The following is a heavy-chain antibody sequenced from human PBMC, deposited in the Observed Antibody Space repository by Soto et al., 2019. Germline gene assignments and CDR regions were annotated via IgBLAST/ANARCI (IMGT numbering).Heavy chain of an antibody. CDR1: GLTLNTYH. J-gene: IGHJ4*02. D-gene: IGHD2-2*01. CDR3: AKRLCPFGGPFDY. Sequence: EVQQLGSGGGLVQPGGSLRISCTASGLTLNTYHISWVRQAPGKGLEWVSAISGSGDTTYYAESVKGRFTISRDNSKNTPYLQMNSLRDEDTAVYYCAKRLCPFGGPFDYWGQGTLVTVSS. CDR2: ISGSGDTT. V-gene: IGHV3-23*01.